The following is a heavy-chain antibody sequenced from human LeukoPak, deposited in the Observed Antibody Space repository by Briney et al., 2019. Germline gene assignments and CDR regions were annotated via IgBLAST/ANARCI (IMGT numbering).Heavy chain of an antibody. J-gene: IGHJ4*02. CDR2: INSSGGST. Sequence: ASVTVSCKASGYTFTSYYMHWVRQPPGQGLEWMGIINSSGGSTSYAQKIQGRVTITRDTCASTAYMEVSSLRSEDAAVYYCARGIEASSGWYVIDYWGQGTLVTVSS. V-gene: IGHV1-46*01. CDR1: GYTFTSYY. CDR3: ARGIEASSGWYVIDY. D-gene: IGHD6-19*01.